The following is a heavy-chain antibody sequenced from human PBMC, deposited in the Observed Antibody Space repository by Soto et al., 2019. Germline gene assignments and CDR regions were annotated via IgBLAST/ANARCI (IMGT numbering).Heavy chain of an antibody. J-gene: IGHJ3*02. Sequence: QVQLVQSGAEVKKPGASVKVSCKASGYTFTTYDISWVRQAPGQGLEWMGRISTYNGNTNYPQSLQGRLTMTTDTSTSTAYMELRSLKSDDTAVYYCARDAGSSDYHDAFDIWGQGTMVTVSS. CDR1: GYTFTTYD. V-gene: IGHV1-18*01. CDR2: ISTYNGNT. CDR3: ARDAGSSDYHDAFDI. D-gene: IGHD3-22*01.